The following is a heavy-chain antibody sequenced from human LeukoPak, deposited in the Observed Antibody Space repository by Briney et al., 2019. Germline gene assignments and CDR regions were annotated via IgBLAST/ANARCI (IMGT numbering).Heavy chain of an antibody. V-gene: IGHV1-24*01. J-gene: IGHJ4*02. CDR1: GYTLTALS. CDR3: SPRIMVAASRGLYYFDY. D-gene: IGHD2-8*01. CDR2: FDVEDGET. Sequence: GASVKVSCKVAGYTLTALSMHWVRQAPGKGPEGMGGFDVEDGETIYAHKFQGRVTMTEDTSTDTAYMELSSLRSEDTAVYYCSPRIMVAASRGLYYFDYWGQGTLVTVSS.